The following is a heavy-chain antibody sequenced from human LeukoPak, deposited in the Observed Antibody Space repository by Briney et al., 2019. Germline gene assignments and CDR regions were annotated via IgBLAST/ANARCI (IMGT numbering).Heavy chain of an antibody. CDR3: AREDSSHFWDY. CDR1: GDSISSGNHY. J-gene: IGHJ4*02. CDR2: ISYSGTT. V-gene: IGHV4-30-4*01. D-gene: IGHD2-15*01. Sequence: SQTLSHTCTVSGDSISSGNHYWSWIRQPPGKGLEWIGYISYSGTTYYSASLKSRVTISVDTSTNQFSLKLVSVTAADTAVYYCAREDSSHFWDYWGQGTLVTVSS.